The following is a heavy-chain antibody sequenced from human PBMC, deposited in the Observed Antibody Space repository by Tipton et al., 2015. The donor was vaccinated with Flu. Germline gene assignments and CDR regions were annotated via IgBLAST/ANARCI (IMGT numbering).Heavy chain of an antibody. Sequence: TLSLTCSVSGGSITSYYWSWIRQPPGKGLEWIAFIFHTGSTSYNPSLKSRVSISLDTSRTQFSLKLSSVTAADTAVYYCAREWSAFDIWGRGTLVTVSS. J-gene: IGHJ2*01. D-gene: IGHD2-15*01. CDR2: IFHTGST. V-gene: IGHV4-59*01. CDR3: AREWSAFDI. CDR1: GGSITSYY.